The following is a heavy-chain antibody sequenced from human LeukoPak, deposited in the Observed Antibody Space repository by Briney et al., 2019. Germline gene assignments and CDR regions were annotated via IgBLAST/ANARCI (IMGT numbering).Heavy chain of an antibody. Sequence: PSETLSLTCSVSGXSINSPNYYWGWIRQPPGKGLEWVGSIYYNGRTYYTPSLRSRLTISIDTSSNQFSLRLSSMTAADTAVFYCARTFSDVTGYYDVFEIWGQGTMAIVSS. V-gene: IGHV4-39*01. CDR3: ARTFSDVTGYYDVFEI. CDR2: IYYNGRT. J-gene: IGHJ3*02. D-gene: IGHD3-9*01. CDR1: GXSINSPNYY.